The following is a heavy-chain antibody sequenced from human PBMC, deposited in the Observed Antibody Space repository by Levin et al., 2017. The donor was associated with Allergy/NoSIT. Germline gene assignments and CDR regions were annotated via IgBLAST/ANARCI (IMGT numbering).Heavy chain of an antibody. CDR1: GFTFSDYA. Sequence: GGSLRLSCVASGFTFSDYAMQWVRQAPGKSLEWVGEIWYDGSRAKYAESVMGRFTISKDDSTRTLSLHMNNLRAEDTAVHYCTRGVQWLSYWGQGTLVTVSS. D-gene: IGHD6-19*01. CDR3: TRGVQWLSY. J-gene: IGHJ4*01. V-gene: IGHV3-33*01. CDR2: IWYDGSRA.